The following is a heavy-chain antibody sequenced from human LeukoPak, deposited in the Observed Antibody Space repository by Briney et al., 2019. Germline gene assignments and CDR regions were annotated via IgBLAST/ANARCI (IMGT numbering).Heavy chain of an antibody. J-gene: IGHJ4*02. D-gene: IGHD4-17*01. CDR1: GFTFRNAW. Sequence: PGGSLRLSCAASGFTFRNAWMNWVRQAPGKGLEWVGRIKSKTDGGTTDYAAPVKGRFTISRDDSKNTLYLQMNSLKTEDTAVYYCTTGRHYGDYNFDYWGQGTLVTVSS. CDR2: IKSKTDGGTT. V-gene: IGHV3-15*07. CDR3: TTGRHYGDYNFDY.